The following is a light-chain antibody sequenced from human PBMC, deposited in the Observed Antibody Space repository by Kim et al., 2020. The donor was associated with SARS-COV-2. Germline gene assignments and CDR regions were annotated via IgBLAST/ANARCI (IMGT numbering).Light chain of an antibody. CDR2: VGTGGIVG. J-gene: IGLJ3*02. CDR3: GADHGSGSNFVSV. V-gene: IGLV9-49*01. CDR1: SGYSNYK. Sequence: QPVLTPPPSASASLGASVTLTCTLSSGYSNYKVDWYQQRPGKGPRFVMRVGTGGIVGSKGDGIPDRFSVLGSGLNRYLTIKNIQEEDESDYHCGADHGSGSNFVSVFGGGTQLTVL.